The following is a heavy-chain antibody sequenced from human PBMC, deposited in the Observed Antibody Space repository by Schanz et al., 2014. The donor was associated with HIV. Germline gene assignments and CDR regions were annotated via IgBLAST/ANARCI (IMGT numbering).Heavy chain of an antibody. Sequence: QVRLVESGGGLVKPGGSLRLSCAASGFTFSTNDMHWVRQVPGKGLEWVAVISHNGNNDYYAQSVKGRLTISRDNSKNTVYLEVKRLRAEDTAVYYCARVFGRTYGLPDYWGQGTLVTVSS. D-gene: IGHD3-10*01. CDR2: ISHNGNND. V-gene: IGHV3-30*03. J-gene: IGHJ4*02. CDR3: ARVFGRTYGLPDY. CDR1: GFTFSTND.